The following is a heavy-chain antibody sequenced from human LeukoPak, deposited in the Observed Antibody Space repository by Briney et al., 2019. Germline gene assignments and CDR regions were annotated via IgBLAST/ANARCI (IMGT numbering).Heavy chain of an antibody. J-gene: IGHJ5*02. V-gene: IGHV3-21*06. CDR2: ISSSSSYI. D-gene: IGHD5-18*01. CDR1: GFTVSSNY. CDR3: ARVAWIQSNWFDP. Sequence: GGSLRLSCAASGFTVSSNYMNWVRQAPGKGLEWVSSISSSSSYIYYADSVKGRFTISRDNAKNSLYLQMNSLRAEDTAVYYCARVAWIQSNWFDPWGQGTLVTVSS.